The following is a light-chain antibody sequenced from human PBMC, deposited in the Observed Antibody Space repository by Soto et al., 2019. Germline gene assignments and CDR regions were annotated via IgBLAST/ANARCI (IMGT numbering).Light chain of an antibody. CDR3: QQYGSSPPIT. CDR1: QSVSSAY. Sequence: EIVLTQSPGTLSLSPGKRATLSFRASQSVSSAYLAWYQQKPGQAPRLLIYGASSRATGIPDRFSGSGSGTDFTLTISRLEPEDFAVYYCQQYGSSPPITFGQGTRLEI. V-gene: IGKV3-20*01. CDR2: GAS. J-gene: IGKJ5*01.